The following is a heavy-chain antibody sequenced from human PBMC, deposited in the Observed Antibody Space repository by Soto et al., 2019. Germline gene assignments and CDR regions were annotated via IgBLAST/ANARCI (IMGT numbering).Heavy chain of an antibody. CDR3: ARDSEAMVRGVIGYYYYYMDV. CDR1: GDSVSSNSAA. Sequence: SQTLSLTCAISGDSVSSNSAAWNWIRQSPSRGLEWLGRTYYRSKWYNDYAVSVKSRITINPDTSKNQFSLQLNSVTPEDTAVYYCARDSEAMVRGVIGYYYYYMDVWGKGTTVTVSS. J-gene: IGHJ6*03. V-gene: IGHV6-1*01. D-gene: IGHD3-10*01. CDR2: TYYRSKWYN.